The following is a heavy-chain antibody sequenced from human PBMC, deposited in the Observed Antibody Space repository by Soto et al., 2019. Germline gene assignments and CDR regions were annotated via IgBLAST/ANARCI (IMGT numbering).Heavy chain of an antibody. D-gene: IGHD3-10*01. V-gene: IGHV1-18*01. Sequence: ASVKVSCKASGYTFTSYGISWVRQAPGQGLEWMGWISAYNGNTNYAQKLQGRVTMTTDTSTSTAYMELRSLRSDDTVVYYCARVLRGSGSYSYYFDYWGQGTLVTVSS. J-gene: IGHJ4*02. CDR2: ISAYNGNT. CDR3: ARVLRGSGSYSYYFDY. CDR1: GYTFTSYG.